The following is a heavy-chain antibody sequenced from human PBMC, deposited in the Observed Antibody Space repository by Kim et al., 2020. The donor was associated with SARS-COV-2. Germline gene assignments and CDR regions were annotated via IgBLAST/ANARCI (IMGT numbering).Heavy chain of an antibody. CDR3: AKNRGVLYFGESHHLAQ. CDR1: GFTFNNYG. Sequence: SLRLSCAASGFTFNNYGLQWVRQDPGKGLEWVALISYEGGKTYYTGSVKGRFTVSKDNAQETLYLHMSSLRHDDTAVYYCAKNRGVLYFGESHHLAQWGQGTLVTVSS. J-gene: IGHJ4*02. D-gene: IGHD3-10*01. CDR2: ISYEGGKT. V-gene: IGHV3-30*18.